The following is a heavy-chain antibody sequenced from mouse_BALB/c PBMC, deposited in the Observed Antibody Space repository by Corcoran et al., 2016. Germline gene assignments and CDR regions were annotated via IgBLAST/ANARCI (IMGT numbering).Heavy chain of an antibody. CDR2: INPYNDGT. CDR1: GYTFTSYV. CDR3: ARQYDPSMDY. Sequence: EVQLQQSGPELVKPGASVKLSCQASGYTFTSYVMHWVKQKPGQGLEWLGYINPYNDGTKYNEKFKGKATLTADKSSSTAYMELSSLTSEDSAVYYCARQYDPSMDYWGQGTSVTVSS. D-gene: IGHD2-10*02. J-gene: IGHJ4*01. V-gene: IGHV1S136*01.